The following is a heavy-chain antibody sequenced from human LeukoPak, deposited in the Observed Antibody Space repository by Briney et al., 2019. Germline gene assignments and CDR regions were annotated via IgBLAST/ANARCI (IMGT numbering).Heavy chain of an antibody. CDR2: IYYSGST. CDR3: ARSGYSSGWVLLDY. D-gene: IGHD6-19*01. Sequence: SETLSLTCTVSGGSISSYYWSWIRQPPGKGLEWIGYIYYSGSTNYNPSLKSRVTISVDTSKNQFSLKLSSVTAADTAVYYCARSGYSSGWVLLDYWGQGTLVTVSS. J-gene: IGHJ4*02. CDR1: GGSISSYY. V-gene: IGHV4-59*01.